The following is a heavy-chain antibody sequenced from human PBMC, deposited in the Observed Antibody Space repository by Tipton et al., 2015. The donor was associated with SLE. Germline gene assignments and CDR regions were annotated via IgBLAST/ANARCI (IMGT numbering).Heavy chain of an antibody. J-gene: IGHJ4*02. V-gene: IGHV1-69*01. Sequence: QLVQSGAEVKKPGSSVKVSCKASGGTFSSYAISWVRQAPGQGLEWMGGIIPIFGTANYAQKFQGRVTITADESTSTAYMELSSLRSEDTAVYYCATARARMTYYYDSSGYYIDYWGQGTLVTVSS. CDR2: IIPIFGTA. D-gene: IGHD3-22*01. CDR3: ATARARMTYYYDSSGYYIDY. CDR1: GGTFSSYA.